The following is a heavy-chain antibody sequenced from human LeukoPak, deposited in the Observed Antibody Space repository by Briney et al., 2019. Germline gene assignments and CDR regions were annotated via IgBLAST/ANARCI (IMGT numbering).Heavy chain of an antibody. CDR2: ISYDGSNK. D-gene: IGHD3-22*01. Sequence: SGGSLRLSCAASGFTFSNYGMHWVRQAPGKGLGWVAVISYDGSNKYYADSVKGRFTISRDNSKNTLYLQMNSLRAEDTAVYYCAKGSPNYYDSSGYYENFDYWGQGTLVTVSS. J-gene: IGHJ4*02. V-gene: IGHV3-30*18. CDR3: AKGSPNYYDSSGYYENFDY. CDR1: GFTFSNYG.